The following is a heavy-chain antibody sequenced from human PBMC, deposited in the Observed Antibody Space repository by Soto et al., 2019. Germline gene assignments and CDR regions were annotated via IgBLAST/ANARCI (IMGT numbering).Heavy chain of an antibody. CDR3: AKSAPMDAGDKYYYDF. D-gene: IGHD4-17*01. CDR2: IIPFFGTA. V-gene: IGHV1-69*13. J-gene: IGHJ4*02. CDR1: GCTFSTFG. Sequence: SVKVSCKASGCTFSTFGISWVRQAPGQGPEWMGGIIPFFGTARYSQKFEERITITADQSTNTVYMDLRSLTSEDTAIYYCAKSAPMDAGDKYYYDFWGQGALVTVS.